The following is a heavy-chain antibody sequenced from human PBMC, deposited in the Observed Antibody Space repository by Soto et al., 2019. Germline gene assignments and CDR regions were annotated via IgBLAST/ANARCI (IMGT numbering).Heavy chain of an antibody. CDR1: GLTFTTAW. CDR2: ILGKPDGGTT. V-gene: IGHV3-15*05. Sequence: VQLVESGGGLVRPGGSLRLSCATSGLTFTTAWMSWVRQRPGKGLEWVGRILGKPDGGTTDYAAPVKGRFTISRDDSKNTLYLQMNSLRSDDTGIYYCNTACAGGDCYPVWGRGTLVTVSS. J-gene: IGHJ1*01. CDR3: NTACAGGDCYPV. D-gene: IGHD2-21*02.